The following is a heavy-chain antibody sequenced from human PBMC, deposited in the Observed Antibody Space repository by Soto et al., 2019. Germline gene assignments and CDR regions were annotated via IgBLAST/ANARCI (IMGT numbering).Heavy chain of an antibody. Sequence: GGSLRLSCAASGFTVSSNYMSWVRQAPGKGLEWVSVIYSGGSTYYADSVKGRFTISRDNSKNTLYLQMNSLRAEDTAVYYCAKDPADTYSSSPGWFDPWGRGTLVTVSS. CDR3: AKDPADTYSSSPGWFDP. CDR1: GFTVSSNY. D-gene: IGHD6-6*01. V-gene: IGHV3-53*01. J-gene: IGHJ5*02. CDR2: IYSGGST.